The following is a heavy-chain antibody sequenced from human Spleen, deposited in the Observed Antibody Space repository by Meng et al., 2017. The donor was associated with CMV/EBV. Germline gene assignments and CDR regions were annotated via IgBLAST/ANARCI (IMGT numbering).Heavy chain of an antibody. CDR3: ARGRGTGNAWANTLDY. CDR1: GSISSNHW. V-gene: IGHV4-4*01. Sequence: GSISSNHWWSWVRQSPGKGLEWIGEVYQTGSTNYKSSLKSRVTISMDKSKNHFSLSLTSVTAADTGLYFCARGRGTGNAWANTLDYWGHGTLVTVSS. D-gene: IGHD3-16*01. CDR2: VYQTGST. J-gene: IGHJ4*01.